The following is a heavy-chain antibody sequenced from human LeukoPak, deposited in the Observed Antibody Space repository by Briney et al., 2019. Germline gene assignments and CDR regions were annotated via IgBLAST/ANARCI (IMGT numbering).Heavy chain of an antibody. CDR3: ARDRNWGRGYFDL. CDR1: GGSINGGSYY. D-gene: IGHD3-16*01. CDR2: IFTTGST. V-gene: IGHV4-61*09. Sequence: SETLSLTCSVSGGSINGGSYYWSWIRQPAGKPLEWIGHIFTTGSTSYNPPLRTRVTISEDSSKGQFSLNLKSVTAADTAVYYCARDRNWGRGYFDLWGRGTLVIVSS. J-gene: IGHJ2*01.